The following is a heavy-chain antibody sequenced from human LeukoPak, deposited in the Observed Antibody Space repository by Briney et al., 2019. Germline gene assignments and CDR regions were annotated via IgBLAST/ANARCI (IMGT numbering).Heavy chain of an antibody. V-gene: IGHV1-18*04. Sequence: GASVKVSCKASGYTFTGYYMHWVRQAPGQGLEWMGWTTSYNGNTHYAQKFQGRVTMTTDTSTSTAYMELRSLTSDDTAVYYCARDGGYSYDSTGLFDYWGQGTLVTVSS. CDR1: GYTFTGYY. J-gene: IGHJ4*02. CDR3: ARDGGYSYDSTGLFDY. CDR2: TTSYNGNT. D-gene: IGHD3-22*01.